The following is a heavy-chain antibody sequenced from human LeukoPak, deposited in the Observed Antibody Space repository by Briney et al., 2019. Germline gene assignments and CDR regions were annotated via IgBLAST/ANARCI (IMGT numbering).Heavy chain of an antibody. CDR2: IYYSGST. CDR3: AREYFDWFNAGGYYFDY. D-gene: IGHD3-9*01. CDR1: GGSISSYY. V-gene: IGHV4-59*01. J-gene: IGHJ4*02. Sequence: SETLSLTCTVSGGSISSYYWSWIRQPPGKGLEWIGYIYYSGSTNYNPSLKSRVTISVDTSKNQFSLKLSSVTAADTAVYYCAREYFDWFNAGGYYFDYWGQGTLVTVSS.